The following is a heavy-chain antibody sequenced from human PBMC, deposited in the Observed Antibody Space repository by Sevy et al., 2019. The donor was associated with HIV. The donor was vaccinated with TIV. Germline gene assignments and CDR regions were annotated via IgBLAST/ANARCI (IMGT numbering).Heavy chain of an antibody. V-gene: IGHV4-4*07. D-gene: IGHD3-3*01. CDR3: ARYNFWTGHYDYFDY. CDR1: GGSISSHY. Sequence: SETLSLTCSVSGGSISSHYWCWIRQPAGEGLEWIGRIDTSGGTNYNPSLKTRVTMSRDTSKNQFSLRLSSVTAADTAVYYCARYNFWTGHYDYFDYWGPGALVTVSS. J-gene: IGHJ4*02. CDR2: IDTSGGT.